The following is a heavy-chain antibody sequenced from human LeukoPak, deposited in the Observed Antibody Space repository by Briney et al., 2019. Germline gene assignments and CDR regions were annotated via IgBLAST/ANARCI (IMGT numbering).Heavy chain of an antibody. CDR1: GFTFSSYA. CDR3: AKGSSSNWYLFDY. CDR2: IFGSGGST. Sequence: GGSLRLSCAASGFTFSSYAMYWVRQAPGKGLEWVSGIFGSGGSTHYADSVKGRFTISRDNSKNTLYLQMNSLRAEDTAVYYCAKGSSSNWYLFDYWGQGTLVTVSS. J-gene: IGHJ4*02. V-gene: IGHV3-23*01. D-gene: IGHD6-13*01.